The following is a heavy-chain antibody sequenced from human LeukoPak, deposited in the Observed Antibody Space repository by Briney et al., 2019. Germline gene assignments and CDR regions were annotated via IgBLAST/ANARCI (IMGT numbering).Heavy chain of an antibody. CDR3: AKRYSSSWTFDS. CDR1: GFTFSTSA. D-gene: IGHD6-13*01. Sequence: PGGSLRLSCAASGFTFSTSAMSWVRQAPGKGPEYVSGISNSGAGTYYADSVKGRFTISRDNSKSTLYLQMNGLRAEDTAVYYCAKRYSSSWTFDSWGQGTLVTVSS. V-gene: IGHV3-23*01. J-gene: IGHJ4*02. CDR2: ISNSGAGT.